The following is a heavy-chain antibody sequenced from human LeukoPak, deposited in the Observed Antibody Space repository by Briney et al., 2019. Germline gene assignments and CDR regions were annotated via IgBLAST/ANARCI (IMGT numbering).Heavy chain of an antibody. CDR2: INPNSGGT. J-gene: IGHJ4*02. Sequence: ASVKVSCKASGYTFTGYYMHWVRQAPGQGLEWMGWINPNSGGTNYAQKFQGGVTMTRDTSISTAYMELSRLRSDDTAVYYCARGALKVLWFREPSFCYFDYWGQGTLVTVSS. CDR1: GYTFTGYY. D-gene: IGHD3-10*01. CDR3: ARGALKVLWFREPSFCYFDY. V-gene: IGHV1-2*02.